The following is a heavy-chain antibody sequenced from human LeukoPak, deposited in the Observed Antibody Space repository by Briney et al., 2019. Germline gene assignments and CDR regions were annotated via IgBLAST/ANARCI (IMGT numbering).Heavy chain of an antibody. CDR1: GYTFIGYY. V-gene: IGHV1-2*02. Sequence: ASVKVSCKASGYTFIGYYMHWLRQAPGQGLEWMAWIDPKCGASNYAQRFQGGVIMTRDTSIIAAYMYLSRLRSDDTAVYYSARGLRVSPAFDYWGQGTLVTVSS. J-gene: IGHJ4*02. CDR3: ARGLRVSPAFDY. D-gene: IGHD2-2*01. CDR2: IDPKCGAS.